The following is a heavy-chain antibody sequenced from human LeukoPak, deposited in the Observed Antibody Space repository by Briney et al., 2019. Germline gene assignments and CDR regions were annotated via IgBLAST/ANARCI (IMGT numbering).Heavy chain of an antibody. D-gene: IGHD4-17*01. Sequence: GGSLRLSCAASGFTFSSCAMSWVRQAPGKGLEWVSAISGSGGSTYYADSVKGRFTISRDNSKNTLYLQMNSLRAEDTAVYYCAKGDYGDYGLSDLVYWGQGTLVTVSS. CDR1: GFTFSSCA. J-gene: IGHJ4*02. V-gene: IGHV3-23*01. CDR2: ISGSGGST. CDR3: AKGDYGDYGLSDLVY.